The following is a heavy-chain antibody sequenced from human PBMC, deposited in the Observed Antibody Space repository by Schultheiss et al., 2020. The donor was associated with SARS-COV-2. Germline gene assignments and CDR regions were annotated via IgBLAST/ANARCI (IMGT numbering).Heavy chain of an antibody. J-gene: IGHJ6*02. CDR2: ISPYNGNT. D-gene: IGHD2-2*01. Sequence: ASVKVSCKASGYTFTSYGISWVRQAPGQGLEWMGWISPYNGNTNYAQKFQGRVTMTTDTSTSTAYMELRSLRSDDTAVYYCARGEVPTAFYGMDVWGQGTTVTVSS. V-gene: IGHV1-18*04. CDR1: GYTFTSYG. CDR3: ARGEVPTAFYGMDV.